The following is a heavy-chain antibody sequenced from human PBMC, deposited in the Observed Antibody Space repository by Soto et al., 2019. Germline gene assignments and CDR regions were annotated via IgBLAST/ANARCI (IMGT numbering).Heavy chain of an antibody. CDR2: INHSGST. D-gene: IGHD2-15*01. Sequence: SETLSLTCAVYGGSFSGYYWSWIRQPPGKGLEWIGEINHSGSTNYNPSLKSRVTISVDTSKNQFSLKLSSVTAADTAVYYCARHRGPEVVVVATHTYGMDVWGQGTTVTVSS. CDR1: GGSFSGYY. CDR3: ARHRGPEVVVVATHTYGMDV. V-gene: IGHV4-34*01. J-gene: IGHJ6*02.